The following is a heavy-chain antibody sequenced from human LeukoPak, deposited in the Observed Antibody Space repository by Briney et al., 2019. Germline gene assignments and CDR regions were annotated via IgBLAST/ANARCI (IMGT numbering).Heavy chain of an antibody. Sequence: PGVSLRLCCAASGFTLRSYAMSWVRQARGKGLEWVSAISGSGGSTYYADSVKGRFTISRDNSKNTLYLQMNSLRAEDTAVYYCATHRHSSSWYAEPDLVNWGQGTLVTVSS. D-gene: IGHD6-13*01. J-gene: IGHJ4*02. V-gene: IGHV3-23*01. CDR3: ATHRHSSSWYAEPDLVN. CDR1: GFTLRSYA. CDR2: ISGSGGST.